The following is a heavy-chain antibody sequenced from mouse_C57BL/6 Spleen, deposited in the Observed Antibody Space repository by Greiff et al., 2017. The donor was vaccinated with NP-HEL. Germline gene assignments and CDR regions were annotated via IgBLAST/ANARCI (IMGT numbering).Heavy chain of an antibody. V-gene: IGHV1-53*01. CDR1: GYTFTSYW. CDR3: AREGAYYSNYAGFAY. D-gene: IGHD2-5*01. CDR2: INPSNGGT. Sequence: VQLQQPGTELVKPGASVKLSCKASGYTFTSYWMHWVKQRPGQGLEWIGNINPSNGGTNYNEKFKSKATLTVDKSSSTAYMQLSSLTSEDSAVYYCAREGAYYSNYAGFAYWGQGTLVTVSA. J-gene: IGHJ3*01.